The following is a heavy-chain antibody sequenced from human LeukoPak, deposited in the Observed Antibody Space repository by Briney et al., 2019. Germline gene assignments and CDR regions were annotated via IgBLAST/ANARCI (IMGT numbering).Heavy chain of an antibody. Sequence: GASVKVSCKASGYAFTSNDINWVRQATGQGLEWMGWMNPNSGNTGYAQKFQGRVTITRDTSITTAYMELTSLKSEDTAVYYCARGAIWNARTFDLWGQGTMVTVSS. D-gene: IGHD1-1*01. CDR2: MNPNSGNT. CDR1: GYAFTSND. J-gene: IGHJ3*01. V-gene: IGHV1-8*03. CDR3: ARGAIWNARTFDL.